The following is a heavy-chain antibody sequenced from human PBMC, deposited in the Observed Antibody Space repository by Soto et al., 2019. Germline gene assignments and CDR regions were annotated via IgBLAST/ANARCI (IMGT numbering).Heavy chain of an antibody. J-gene: IGHJ6*02. Sequence: PGGSLRLSCAASGFTFSNYGTHWVRQAPGKGLEWVAFISDDGSNKYYADSMKGRFTMSRDNSKSTLYLQMNSLRVEDTAVYYCTKPRNVLRLVEWSSGMEVWGQGTTGTVSS. V-gene: IGHV3-30*18. D-gene: IGHD3-3*01. CDR2: ISDDGSNK. CDR3: TKPRNVLRLVEWSSGMEV. CDR1: GFTFSNYG.